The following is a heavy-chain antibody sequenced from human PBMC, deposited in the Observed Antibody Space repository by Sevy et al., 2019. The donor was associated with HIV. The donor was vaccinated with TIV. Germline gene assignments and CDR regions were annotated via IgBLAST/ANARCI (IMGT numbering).Heavy chain of an antibody. V-gene: IGHV3-7*01. CDR2: IRPDGSDK. D-gene: IGHD1-26*01. CDR1: GFTFSPYW. J-gene: IGHJ4*02. Sequence: GWCLRLSCAASGFTFSPYWMTWVRQAPGKGLEWVANIRPDGSDKYYVDSVKGRFTISRDNAKNSLYLQMNSLRADDTAMYYCARGVGLDCWGQGALVTVSS. CDR3: ARGVGLDC.